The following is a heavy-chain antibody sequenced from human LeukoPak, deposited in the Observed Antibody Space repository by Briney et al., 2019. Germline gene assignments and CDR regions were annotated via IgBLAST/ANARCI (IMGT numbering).Heavy chain of an antibody. CDR2: INPNSGGT. D-gene: IGHD5-12*01. Sequence: ASVKVSCKASGYTFTGYYMHWVRQAPGQGLEWMGWINPNSGGTNYAQKFQGRVTMTRDTSISTAYIELSRLRSDDTAVYYCASDRLRGDSGYDFDYWGQGTLVTVSS. CDR1: GYTFTGYY. CDR3: ASDRLRGDSGYDFDY. J-gene: IGHJ4*02. V-gene: IGHV1-2*02.